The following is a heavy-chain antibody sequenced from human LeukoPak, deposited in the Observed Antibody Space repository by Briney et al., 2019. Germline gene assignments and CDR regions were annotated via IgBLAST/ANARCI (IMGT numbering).Heavy chain of an antibody. V-gene: IGHV1-3*03. J-gene: IGHJ6*03. CDR2: INAGNGNT. Sequence: ASVKVSCKASGYTFTSYTIHWVRQAPGQRLEWMGWINAGNGNTKYSQEFQDRVTITRDTSASTAYMELSSLRSEDMAVYYCARGQGSGSYYNVYDYCYMDVWGKGTTVTVSS. CDR3: ARGQGSGSYYNVYDYCYMDV. D-gene: IGHD3-10*01. CDR1: GYTFTSYT.